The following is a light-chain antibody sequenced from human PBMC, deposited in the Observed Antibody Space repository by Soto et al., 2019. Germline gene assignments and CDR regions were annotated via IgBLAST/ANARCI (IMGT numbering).Light chain of an antibody. Sequence: EIVLTQSPGTLSLSPGERATLSCRASQSISSSYLAWYQQKPGQTPRLLIYGASSRATGIPDRFSGSGSGTDFTLTISGLEPVDFAVYYCQQYGSSPYWTFGQGTKVEIK. CDR1: QSISSSY. V-gene: IGKV3-20*01. CDR2: GAS. CDR3: QQYGSSPYWT. J-gene: IGKJ1*01.